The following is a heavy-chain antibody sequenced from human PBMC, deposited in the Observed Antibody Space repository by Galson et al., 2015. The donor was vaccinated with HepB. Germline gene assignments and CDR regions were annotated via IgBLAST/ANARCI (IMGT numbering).Heavy chain of an antibody. CDR1: GFTFTNAW. CDR3: TTDYRGYGSFDY. Sequence: SLRLSCAASGFTFTNAWMSWVRRAPGKGLEWVGRIKSKTDGGTTDYAAPVKGRFTISRDDSKNTLYLQMNSLKTEDTAVYYCTTDYRGYGSFDYWGQGTLVTVSS. D-gene: IGHD5-12*01. CDR2: IKSKTDGGTT. V-gene: IGHV3-15*01. J-gene: IGHJ4*02.